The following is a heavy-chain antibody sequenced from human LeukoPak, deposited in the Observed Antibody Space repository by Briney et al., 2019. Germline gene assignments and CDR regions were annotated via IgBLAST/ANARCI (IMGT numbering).Heavy chain of an antibody. Sequence: SETLSLTCAVYGGSFSGYYWSWIRQPPGKGLEWIGEINHSGSTNYNPSLKSRVTISVDTSKNQISLKLSSVTAADTAVYYCARTYSSGWYDYWGQGTLVTVSS. CDR1: GGSFSGYY. J-gene: IGHJ4*02. CDR2: INHSGST. CDR3: ARTYSSGWYDY. D-gene: IGHD6-19*01. V-gene: IGHV4-34*01.